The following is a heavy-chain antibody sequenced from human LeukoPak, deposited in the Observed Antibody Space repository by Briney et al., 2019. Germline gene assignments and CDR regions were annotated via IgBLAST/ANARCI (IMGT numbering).Heavy chain of an antibody. J-gene: IGHJ4*02. V-gene: IGHV3-64*01. D-gene: IGHD4-17*01. CDR2: ISSNGGST. CDR3: ARDDYGDYQFDY. CDR1: GFTFSSYA. Sequence: GGSLRLSCAASGFTFSSYAMHWVRQAPGKGLEYVSAISSNGGSTYYANSVKGRFTISRDNSKNTLYLQMGSLRAEDTAVYYCARDDYGDYQFDYWGQGTLVTVSS.